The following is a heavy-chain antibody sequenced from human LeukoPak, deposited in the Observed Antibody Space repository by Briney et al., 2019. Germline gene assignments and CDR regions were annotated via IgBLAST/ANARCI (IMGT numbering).Heavy chain of an antibody. CDR2: MNPNSGNT. D-gene: IGHD3-9*01. V-gene: IGHV1-8*01. Sequence: GASVKVSCKASGYTFTSYDINWVRQATGQGVEWMGWMNPNSGNTGYAQKFQGRVTMTRNTSISTAYMELSSLRSEDTAVYYCARSPYDILTGRFYYYYYGMDVWGQGTTVTVSS. J-gene: IGHJ6*02. CDR1: GYTFTSYD. CDR3: ARSPYDILTGRFYYYYYGMDV.